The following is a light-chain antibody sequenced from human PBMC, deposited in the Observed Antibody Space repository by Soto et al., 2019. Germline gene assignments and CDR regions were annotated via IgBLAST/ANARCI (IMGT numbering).Light chain of an antibody. V-gene: IGLV2-11*01. J-gene: IGLJ1*01. Sequence: QSVLTQPRSVSGSPGQSVTISCTGTSSDVGGYNYVSWYQQHPGKAPKLMIYDVSKRPSGVPDRFSGSKSGNTASLTISGLQAEDEADYFCCSYAGSYTSLDVFGPGTKVTVL. CDR3: CSYAGSYTSLDV. CDR1: SSDVGGYNY. CDR2: DVS.